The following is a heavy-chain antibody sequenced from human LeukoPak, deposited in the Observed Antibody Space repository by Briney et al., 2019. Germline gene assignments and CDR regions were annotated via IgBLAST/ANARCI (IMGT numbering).Heavy chain of an antibody. CDR1: GGSFSGYY. Sequence: PSETLSLTCAVYGGSFSGYYWSWIRQPPGKGLEWIGEINHSGSTNYNPSLKSRVTISVDTSKNQFSLKLSSVTAADTAVYYCARVMTTVKAGDPAVINWFDPWGQGTLVTVSS. CDR3: ARVMTTVKAGDPAVINWFDP. D-gene: IGHD4-11*01. V-gene: IGHV4-34*01. CDR2: INHSGST. J-gene: IGHJ5*02.